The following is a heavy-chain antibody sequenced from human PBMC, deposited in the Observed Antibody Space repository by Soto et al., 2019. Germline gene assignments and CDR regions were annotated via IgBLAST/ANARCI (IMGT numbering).Heavy chain of an antibody. V-gene: IGHV4-39*01. CDR1: GGSISSSNYF. Sequence: SETLSLTCTVSGGSISSSNYFWGWIRQPPGKGLEWIGSMYYSGSTYYNPSLKSRVTISVDTSKNQFSLKLSSVTAADTAMYYCARHGEMTRRSLNSIDPRGQRTLVTVSS. J-gene: IGHJ5*02. CDR2: MYYSGST. D-gene: IGHD7-27*01. CDR3: ARHGEMTRRSLNSIDP.